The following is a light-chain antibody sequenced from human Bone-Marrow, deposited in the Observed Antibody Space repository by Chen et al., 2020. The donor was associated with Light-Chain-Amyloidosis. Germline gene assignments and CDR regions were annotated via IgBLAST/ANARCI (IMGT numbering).Light chain of an antibody. V-gene: IGLV2-14*01. CDR3: SSYTITNTLV. CDR1: SSDVSGDNH. CDR2: EVT. J-gene: IGLJ1*01. Sequence: QSALTQPASVSGSPGQSITISCTGTSSDVSGDNHVSWYQQHPDKAPKLMIYEVTNRPSWVPDRLSGSKSDNTASLTISGLQTEDEADYFCSSYTITNTLVFGSGTRVTVL.